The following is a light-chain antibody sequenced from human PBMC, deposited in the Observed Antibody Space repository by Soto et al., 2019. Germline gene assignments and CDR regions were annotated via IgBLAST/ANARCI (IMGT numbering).Light chain of an antibody. CDR2: RNN. J-gene: IGLJ2*01. CDR3: AAWDASLSGVV. Sequence: QSVLTQPPSASGTPGKRVTISCSGSSSNIGSNYVYWYQQLPGTAPKLLIYRNNQRPSGFPDRFSGSKSATSASLAISVLRSEDEADYYCAAWDASLSGVVFGGGTKVTVL. V-gene: IGLV1-47*01. CDR1: SSNIGSNY.